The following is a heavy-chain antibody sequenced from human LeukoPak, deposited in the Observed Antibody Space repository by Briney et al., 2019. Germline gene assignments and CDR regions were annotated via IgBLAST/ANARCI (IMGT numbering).Heavy chain of an antibody. V-gene: IGHV4-59*08. CDR1: GDSISSYF. CDR3: ARRPGREAHFDY. J-gene: IGHJ4*02. Sequence: SETLSLTCTVSGDSISSYFWNWIRQTPGKGLEWIGFYNGRPNYNPSLKSRVTISVDTSKNQFSLKLSSVTAADTAVYYCARRPGREAHFDYWGQGTLVTVSS. CDR2: FYNGRP.